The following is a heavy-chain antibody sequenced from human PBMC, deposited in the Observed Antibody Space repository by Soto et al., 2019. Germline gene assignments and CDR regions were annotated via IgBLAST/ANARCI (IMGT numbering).Heavy chain of an antibody. D-gene: IGHD5-12*01. CDR2: IWYDGSNK. V-gene: IGHV3-33*08. J-gene: IGHJ6*02. CDR1: GFTFRNFG. Sequence: QVRLVESGGGVVQPGRSLRLSCSASGFTFRNFGFHWVRQAPGKGLEWVALIWYDGSNKYYAESLKGRVSISRDNSKNTLYLEMKSLRFGDTAVYYCARDGDIQGGPPPKNYAMDVWGQGTTVTVSS. CDR3: ARDGDIQGGPPPKNYAMDV.